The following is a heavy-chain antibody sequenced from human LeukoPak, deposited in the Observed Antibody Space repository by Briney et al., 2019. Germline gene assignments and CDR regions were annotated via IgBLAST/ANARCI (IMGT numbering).Heavy chain of an antibody. CDR2: IYHSGST. D-gene: IGHD6-19*01. V-gene: IGHV4-59*01. CDR1: GGSISSYY. Sequence: SETLSLTCTVSGGSISSYYWSWIRQPPGKGLEWIGYIYHSGSTNYNPSLKSRVTISLDTSKKHFSLKLSSVTAADTAVYYCVRGHLVGGWFKYDAFDIWGQGTMVSVSS. CDR3: VRGHLVGGWFKYDAFDI. J-gene: IGHJ3*02.